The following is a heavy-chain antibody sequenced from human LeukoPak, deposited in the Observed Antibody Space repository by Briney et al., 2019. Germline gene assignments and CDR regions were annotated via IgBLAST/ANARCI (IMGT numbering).Heavy chain of an antibody. J-gene: IGHJ4*02. CDR2: INPSGGST. CDR1: GYTFTSYH. Sequence: ASVKVSCKASGYTFTSYHMHWVRQAPGQGLEWMGIINPSGGSTIYAQKFQGRVTMTRNTSISTAYMELSSLRSEDTAVYYRARDKIAVAGKGFDYWGQGTLVTVSS. D-gene: IGHD6-19*01. V-gene: IGHV1-46*01. CDR3: ARDKIAVAGKGFDY.